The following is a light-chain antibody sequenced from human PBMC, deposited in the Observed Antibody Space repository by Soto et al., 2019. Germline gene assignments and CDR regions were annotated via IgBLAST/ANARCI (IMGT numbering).Light chain of an antibody. J-gene: IGKJ1*01. CDR1: QSVSSR. CDR2: GAS. V-gene: IGKV3-20*01. Sequence: EIVMTQSPGTLSLSPGERATLSCRASQSVSSRLAWYQQKPGQAPRLLIYGASSRATGIPDRFSGSGSGKDLNLTISRLEPEDFAVYYCQQYGSSRWTFGQGTKVDIK. CDR3: QQYGSSRWT.